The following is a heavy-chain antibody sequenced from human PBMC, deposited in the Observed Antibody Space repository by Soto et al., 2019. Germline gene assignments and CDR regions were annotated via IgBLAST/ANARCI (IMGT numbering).Heavy chain of an antibody. Sequence: QVQLVQSGAEMKKPGSSVKVSCQSSGGTFNTYAMNWVRQAPGQGPEWMGDISPMFGAANYAQKFQGRVTITADESTGTSYMQLSSLTSEDTALYFCAREFQVHTPAFVYWGQGTLVTVSS. CDR1: GGTFNTYA. CDR3: AREFQVHTPAFVY. CDR2: ISPMFGAA. J-gene: IGHJ4*02. D-gene: IGHD3-10*01. V-gene: IGHV1-69*19.